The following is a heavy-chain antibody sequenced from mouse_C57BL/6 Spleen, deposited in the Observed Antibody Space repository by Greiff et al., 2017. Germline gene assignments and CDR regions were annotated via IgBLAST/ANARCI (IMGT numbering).Heavy chain of an antibody. CDR3: ARSPHYYGSKGGYFDV. J-gene: IGHJ1*03. Sequence: VHVKQSGPELVKPGASVKISCKASGYTFTDYYMNWVKQSHGKSLEWIGDINPNNGGTSYNQKFKGKATLTVDKSSSTAYMELRSLTSEDSAVYYCARSPHYYGSKGGYFDVWGTGTTVTVSS. D-gene: IGHD1-1*01. CDR2: INPNNGGT. V-gene: IGHV1-26*01. CDR1: GYTFTDYY.